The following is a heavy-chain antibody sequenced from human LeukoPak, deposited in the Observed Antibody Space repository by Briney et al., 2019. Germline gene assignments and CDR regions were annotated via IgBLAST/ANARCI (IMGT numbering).Heavy chain of an antibody. CDR2: ISGSGGST. J-gene: IGHJ3*02. D-gene: IGHD3-3*01. Sequence: GGSLRLSCAASGFTFSSYAMNWVRQAPGKGLEWVSGISGSGGSTYYADSVKGRFTNSRDKSKNTLYLQMNSLRAEDTAVYYCAKAKSRDITIFGVATDDAFDIWGQGTMVTVSS. V-gene: IGHV3-23*01. CDR3: AKAKSRDITIFGVATDDAFDI. CDR1: GFTFSSYA.